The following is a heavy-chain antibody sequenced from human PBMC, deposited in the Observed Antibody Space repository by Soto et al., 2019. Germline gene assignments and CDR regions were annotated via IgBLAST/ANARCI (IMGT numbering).Heavy chain of an antibody. CDR1: GYTFTSYG. D-gene: IGHD3-10*01. CDR3: ARDPGTRSDY. J-gene: IGHJ4*02. V-gene: IGHV1-18*01. CDR2: ISVYNGKT. Sequence: ASVKVSCKASGYTFTSYGISWVRQAPGQGLEWMGWISVYNGKTNYAQKFQGRVTMTTDTSTSTAYMELRSLRSDDTAVYYCARDPGTRSDYWGQGTLVTVSS.